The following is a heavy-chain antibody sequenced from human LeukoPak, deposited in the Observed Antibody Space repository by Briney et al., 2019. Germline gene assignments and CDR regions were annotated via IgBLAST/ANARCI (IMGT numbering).Heavy chain of an antibody. Sequence: SETLSLTCAVYGGSFSGYYWSWIRQPPGKGLEWIGEINHSGSTNYNPSLKSRVTISVDTSKNQFSLKLSSVTAADTAVYYCARGDSSYCSSTSCYRVRGRRNWFDPWGQGTLVTVSS. V-gene: IGHV4-34*01. J-gene: IGHJ5*02. D-gene: IGHD2-2*01. CDR1: GGSFSGYY. CDR3: ARGDSSYCSSTSCYRVRGRRNWFDP. CDR2: INHSGST.